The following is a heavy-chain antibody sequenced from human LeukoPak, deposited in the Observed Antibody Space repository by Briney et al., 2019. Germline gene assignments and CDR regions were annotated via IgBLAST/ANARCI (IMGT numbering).Heavy chain of an antibody. CDR1: GGSISSSSYY. J-gene: IGHJ2*01. D-gene: IGHD3-22*01. CDR3: ARVRIGVVVIDPYWYFDL. CDR2: IYYSGST. Sequence: SETLSLTCTVSGGSISSSSYYWSWIRQPPGKGLEWIGYIYYSGSTNYNPSLKSRVTISVDTSKNQFSLKLSSVTAADTAVYYCARVRIGVVVIDPYWYFDLWGRGTLVTVSS. V-gene: IGHV4-61*01.